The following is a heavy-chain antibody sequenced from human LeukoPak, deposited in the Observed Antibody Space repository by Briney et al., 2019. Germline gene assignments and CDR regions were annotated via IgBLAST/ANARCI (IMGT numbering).Heavy chain of an antibody. Sequence: ASVKVSCKASGYTFNSYGINWVRQAPGQGLEWMGWISASNANTDYAQKFQGRVTMTTDTSTTTAYMELTSLGSDDTAVYYCARARGYSYGYSDYWGQETLVTVSS. CDR2: ISASNANT. D-gene: IGHD5-18*01. CDR3: ARARGYSYGYSDY. CDR1: GYTFNSYG. J-gene: IGHJ4*02. V-gene: IGHV1-18*01.